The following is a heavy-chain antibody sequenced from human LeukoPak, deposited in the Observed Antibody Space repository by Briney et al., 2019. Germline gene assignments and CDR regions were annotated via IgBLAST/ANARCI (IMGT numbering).Heavy chain of an antibody. CDR2: ISASGSNI. Sequence: GGSLRLSCAASGFPFSSYSMSWVRQAPGKGLEWVSYISASGSNIYYLDSVKGRFTVSRDNAMNSLFLQMDRPRAEDTAVYYCVRVKGTYFDFWGQGTLVTVSS. J-gene: IGHJ4*02. D-gene: IGHD1-1*01. CDR1: GFPFSSYS. CDR3: VRVKGTYFDF. V-gene: IGHV3-48*01.